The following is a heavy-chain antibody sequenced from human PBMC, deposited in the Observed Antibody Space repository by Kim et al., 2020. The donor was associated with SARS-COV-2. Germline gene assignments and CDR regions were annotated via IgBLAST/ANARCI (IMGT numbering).Heavy chain of an antibody. J-gene: IGHJ4*02. CDR1: GFTFSSYA. D-gene: IGHD6-19*01. Sequence: GGSLRLSCAAPGFTFSSYAMSWVRQAPGKGLEWVSGISGGGSNTYYADSVKGRFTISRDNSKNTLYLQMNSLRAEDTAVYYCAKWVRNTGVRSSGDYWGQGTLVTVSS. CDR3: AKWVRNTGVRSSGDY. CDR2: ISGGGSNT. V-gene: IGHV3-23*01.